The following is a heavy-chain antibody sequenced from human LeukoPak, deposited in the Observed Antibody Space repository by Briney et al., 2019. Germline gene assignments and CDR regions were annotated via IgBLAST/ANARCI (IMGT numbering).Heavy chain of an antibody. CDR1: GFTFSTYG. Sequence: GGTLRLSCAASGFTFSTYGMCWVRQAPGKGLEWVSGISGSGGSKYYADSVKGRFTISRDNSKNKLYLQMNSLRAEDTAIYYCAKDWDWELLIFDYWGQGTLVTVSS. J-gene: IGHJ4*02. V-gene: IGHV3-23*01. D-gene: IGHD1-26*01. CDR3: AKDWDWELLIFDY. CDR2: ISGSGGSK.